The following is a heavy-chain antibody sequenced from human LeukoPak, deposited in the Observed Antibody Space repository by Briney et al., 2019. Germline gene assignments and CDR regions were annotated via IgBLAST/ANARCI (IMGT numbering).Heavy chain of an antibody. CDR3: ARMDAYCGGDCYSK. J-gene: IGHJ4*02. CDR1: GYTFTSYD. V-gene: IGHV1-2*02. CDR2: INPNSGGT. Sequence: GASVKVSCKASGYTFTSYDINWVRQATGQGLEWMGWINPNSGGTNYAQKFQGRVTMTRDTSISTAYMELSRLRSDDTAVYYCARMDAYCGGDCYSKWGQGTLVTVSS. D-gene: IGHD2-21*02.